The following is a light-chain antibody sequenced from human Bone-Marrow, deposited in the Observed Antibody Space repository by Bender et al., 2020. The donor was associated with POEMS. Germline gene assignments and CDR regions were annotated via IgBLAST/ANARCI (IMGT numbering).Light chain of an antibody. CDR2: EVS. V-gene: IGLV2-8*01. J-gene: IGLJ1*01. CDR1: SSDVGGYNY. Sequence: QSALTQPPSASGSPGQSVAISCTGSSSDVGGYNYVSWYQQHSGKAPKLVIYEVSQRPSGVPDRFSGSKSGNTASLTISGLQAEDEADYYCCSYAGSSSYVFGSGTKVTVL. CDR3: CSYAGSSSYV.